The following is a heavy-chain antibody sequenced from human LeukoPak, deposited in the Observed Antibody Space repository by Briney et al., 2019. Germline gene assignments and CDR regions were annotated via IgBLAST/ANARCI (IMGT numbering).Heavy chain of an antibody. D-gene: IGHD3-10*01. CDR3: ARRSGRRYEY. CDR1: GFTFRSYE. Sequence: GGSLRLSCAASGFTFRSYEMNWVRHAPGRGLEWVSHISGGGESPVYPDAVKGRFTISRDNAKNSLYLQMNSLRVEDTGVYYCARRSGRRYEYWGQGVLVTVPP. CDR2: ISGGGESP. J-gene: IGHJ4*02. V-gene: IGHV3-48*03.